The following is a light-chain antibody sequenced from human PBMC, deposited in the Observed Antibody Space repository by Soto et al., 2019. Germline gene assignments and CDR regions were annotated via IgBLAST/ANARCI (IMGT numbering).Light chain of an antibody. CDR1: QGICIY. V-gene: IGKV1-16*01. CDR3: QQYKLYPYT. Sequence: DIQMTQSPSSLSEYAGDRVTITCPARQGICIYFNWYQQRPGKAPKLLIYAASSLQSGVPSRFSGGGSGTEFTLTINSLQPDDFATYYCQQYKLYPYTFGQGT. J-gene: IGKJ2*01. CDR2: AAS.